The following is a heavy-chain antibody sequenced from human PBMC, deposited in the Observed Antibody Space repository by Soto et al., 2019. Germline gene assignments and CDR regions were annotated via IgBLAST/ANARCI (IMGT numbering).Heavy chain of an antibody. Sequence: PSETLSLTCTVSGGSISRNFWSWIRQPPAKGLEWIGYIYSSGITTYNPSLKSRVTISVDTSRNQFSLKLTSVTAADTAVYYCARQAREGYNSADYWGQGTLVTVSS. J-gene: IGHJ4*02. V-gene: IGHV4-59*08. CDR1: GGSISRNF. D-gene: IGHD5-12*01. CDR3: ARQAREGYNSADY. CDR2: IYSSGIT.